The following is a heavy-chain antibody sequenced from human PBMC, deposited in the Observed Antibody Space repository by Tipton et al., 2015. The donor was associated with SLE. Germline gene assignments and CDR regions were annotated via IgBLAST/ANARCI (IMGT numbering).Heavy chain of an antibody. Sequence: QVQLVQSGAEVKKPGASVKVSCKASGYTFTSYGISWERQAPGQALEWMGWISAYNGNTNYAQKLQGRVTMTTDTSTSTAYMELRSLRSDDTAVYYCARSKDYSTSDYYYCMDVWGKGTTVTVSS. V-gene: IGHV1-18*01. CDR2: ISAYNGNT. D-gene: IGHD6-13*01. J-gene: IGHJ6*03. CDR1: GYTFTSYG. CDR3: ARSKDYSTSDYYYCMDV.